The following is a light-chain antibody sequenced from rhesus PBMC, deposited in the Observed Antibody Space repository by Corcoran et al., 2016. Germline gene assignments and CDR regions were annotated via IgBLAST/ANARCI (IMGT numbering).Light chain of an antibody. Sequence: DIQMTQSPSSLSASVGDRVTVTCRASQNINKELSWYQQKPGKPPTHLIYAASSLPTGVSSRFSGSGSGADFTLTISSLQPEEGATYYCLQDYNLPGTFGQGTKVEIK. CDR1: QNINKE. V-gene: IGKV1-94*01. CDR2: AAS. J-gene: IGKJ1*01. CDR3: LQDYNLPGT.